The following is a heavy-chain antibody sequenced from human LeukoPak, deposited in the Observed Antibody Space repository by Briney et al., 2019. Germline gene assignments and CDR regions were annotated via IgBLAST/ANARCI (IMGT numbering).Heavy chain of an antibody. D-gene: IGHD3-16*01. CDR2: INPSGGST. CDR3: ARDRGVRRDAFDI. V-gene: IGHV1-46*01. Sequence: ASVKVSCKASGYTFTSYYMHWVRQAPGQGLEWMGIINPSGGSTSYAQKFQGRVTMTRDMSTSTAYMELSSLRSEDTAVYYCARDRGVRRDAFDIWGQGTMVTVSS. J-gene: IGHJ3*02. CDR1: GYTFTSYY.